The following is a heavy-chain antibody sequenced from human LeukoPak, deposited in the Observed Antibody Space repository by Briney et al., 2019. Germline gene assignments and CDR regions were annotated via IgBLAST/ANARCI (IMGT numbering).Heavy chain of an antibody. CDR3: ASLDILTGRNFDY. V-gene: IGHV1-69*13. CDR2: IIPTFGTA. CDR1: GGTFSSYA. Sequence: GASVKVSCKASGGTFSSYAISWVRQAPGQGLEWMGGIIPTFGTANYAQKFQGRVTITADESTSTAYMELSSLRSEDTAVYYCASLDILTGRNFDYWGQGTLVTVSS. J-gene: IGHJ4*02. D-gene: IGHD3-9*01.